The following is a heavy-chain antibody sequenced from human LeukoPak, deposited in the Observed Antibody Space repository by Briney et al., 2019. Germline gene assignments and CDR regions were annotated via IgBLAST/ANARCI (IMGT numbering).Heavy chain of an antibody. Sequence: GGSLRLSCAASGFSLSDYYMSWIRQAPGKGLEWVSYISNSGATIYYADSVKGRFTISRDNAKNSLYLQMNSLRAEDTAVYYCARTRQRGYSYGFFDYWGQGTLVTVSS. V-gene: IGHV3-11*01. CDR2: ISNSGATI. CDR3: ARTRQRGYSYGFFDY. D-gene: IGHD5-18*01. CDR1: GFSLSDYY. J-gene: IGHJ4*02.